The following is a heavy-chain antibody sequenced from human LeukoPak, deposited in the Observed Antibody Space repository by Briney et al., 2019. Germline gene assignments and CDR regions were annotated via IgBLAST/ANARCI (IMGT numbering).Heavy chain of an antibody. V-gene: IGHV4-59*01. J-gene: IGHJ6*02. Sequence: SVTLSLTCSVSGGSISSYYWSWIRQPPGKGLEWIGYIYYSGSTNYNPSLKSRVTISVDTSKNQFSLKLSSVTAADTAVYYCARDNWNYGSSMDVWGQGTTVTVSS. CDR2: IYYSGST. D-gene: IGHD1-7*01. CDR3: ARDNWNYGSSMDV. CDR1: GGSISSYY.